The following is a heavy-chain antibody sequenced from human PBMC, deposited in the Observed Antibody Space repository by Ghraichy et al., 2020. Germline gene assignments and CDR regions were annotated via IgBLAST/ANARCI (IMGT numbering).Heavy chain of an antibody. J-gene: IGHJ4*02. CDR2: ISGSGGST. D-gene: IGHD6-13*01. CDR3: AKDLLRATAGEIDY. CDR1: GFTFSSYA. V-gene: IGHV3-23*01. Sequence: GESLNISCAASGFTFSSYAMSWVRQAPGKGLEWVSAISGSGGSTYYADSVKGRFTISRDNSKNTLYLQMNSLRAEDTAVYYCAKDLLRATAGEIDYWGQGTLVTVSS.